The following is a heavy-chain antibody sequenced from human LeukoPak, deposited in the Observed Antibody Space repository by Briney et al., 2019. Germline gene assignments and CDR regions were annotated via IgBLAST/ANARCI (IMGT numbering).Heavy chain of an antibody. V-gene: IGHV4-39*01. CDR2: IYYSGIT. Sequence: SETLSLTCTVSGASISSSTYYWDWIRQPPGKGLEWIGSIYYSGITYYNPSLESRVTISVDTSKNQFSLKLSSVTAADTAVYYCARAYYYASSAFDFWGQGTMVTVSS. CDR3: ARAYYYASSAFDF. CDR1: GASISSSTYY. D-gene: IGHD3-22*01. J-gene: IGHJ3*01.